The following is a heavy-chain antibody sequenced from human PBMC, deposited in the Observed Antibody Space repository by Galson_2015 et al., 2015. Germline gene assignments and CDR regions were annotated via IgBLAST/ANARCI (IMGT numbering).Heavy chain of an antibody. CDR3: AKDISVRVTMVRGVIITPFDY. V-gene: IGHV3-23*01. CDR2: ISGSGGST. Sequence: SLRLSCAASGFTFSSYAMSWVRQAPGKGLEWVSAISGSGGSTYYADSVKGRFTISRDNSKNTLYLQMNSLRAEDTAVYYCAKDISVRVTMVRGVIITPFDYWGQGPLVTVSS. J-gene: IGHJ4*02. D-gene: IGHD3-10*01. CDR1: GFTFSSYA.